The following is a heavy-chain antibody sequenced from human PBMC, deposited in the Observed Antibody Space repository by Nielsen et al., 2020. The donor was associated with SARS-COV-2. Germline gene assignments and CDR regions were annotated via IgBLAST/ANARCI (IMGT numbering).Heavy chain of an antibody. J-gene: IGHJ4*02. CDR1: GDSITNRSHY. CDR2: IYYSGRT. D-gene: IGHD2/OR15-2a*01. V-gene: IGHV4-30-4*08. CDR3: ASLPALNNYSDS. Sequence: SETLSLTCSVLGDSITNRSHYWGWIRQPPGKGLEWIGYIYYSGRTFYSPSLKSRVTISLDTSKNQFSLKLPSVTAADTAVYYCASLPALNNYSDSWGQGTLVTVSS.